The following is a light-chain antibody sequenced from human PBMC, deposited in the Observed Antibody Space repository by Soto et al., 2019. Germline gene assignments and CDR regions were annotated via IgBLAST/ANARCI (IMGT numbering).Light chain of an antibody. CDR2: AAS. CDR3: QQSYSTPPT. CDR1: QSISSY. J-gene: IGKJ4*01. Sequence: DIQMTQSPSSLSASVGDRVTITCRASQSISSYLNWYQQKPGQASKLLIYAASSLQSGVPSRFSGSGSVTDFTLTISSLQPEDFATYYCQQSYSTPPTFGGGTKVEIK. V-gene: IGKV1-39*01.